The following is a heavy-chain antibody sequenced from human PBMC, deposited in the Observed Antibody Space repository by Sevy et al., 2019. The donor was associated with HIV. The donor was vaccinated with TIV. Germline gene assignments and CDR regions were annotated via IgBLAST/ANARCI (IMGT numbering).Heavy chain of an antibody. CDR2: IIPTFGTA. CDR1: GGTFSSYA. Sequence: ASVKVSCKASGGTFSSYAISWVRQAPGQGLEWMGGIIPTFGTANYDQKFQGRVTVTADESTSTAYMELSSLRSEDTAVYYCARGLIATRRGGGYYFDYWGQGTLVTVSS. D-gene: IGHD6-6*01. J-gene: IGHJ4*02. CDR3: ARGLIATRRGGGYYFDY. V-gene: IGHV1-69*13.